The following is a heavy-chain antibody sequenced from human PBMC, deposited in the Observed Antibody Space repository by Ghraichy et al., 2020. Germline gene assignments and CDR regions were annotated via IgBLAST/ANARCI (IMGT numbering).Heavy chain of an antibody. J-gene: IGHJ4*02. D-gene: IGHD2-8*02. V-gene: IGHV4-39*01. CDR1: GGSISSSSYY. CDR3: ARLALWDNGGVY. CDR2: IYYSGST. Sequence: SQTPSLTCTVSGGSISSSSYYWGWIRQPPGKGLEWIGSIYYSGSTYYNPSLKSRVTISVDTSKNQFSLKLSSVTAADTAVYYCARLALWDNGGVYWGQGTLVTVSS.